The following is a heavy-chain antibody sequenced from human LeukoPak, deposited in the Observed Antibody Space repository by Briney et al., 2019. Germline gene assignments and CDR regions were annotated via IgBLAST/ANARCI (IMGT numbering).Heavy chain of an antibody. Sequence: GGSLRLSCAASGFTFSSYTMHWVRQAPGKGLEWVTVISSDGSNKYYSDSVMGRFTISRGNSKNTPYLQMNSLRFEDTAVYYCARDLSGVGIEAYWGQGTLATVSS. D-gene: IGHD2-15*01. V-gene: IGHV3-30*04. J-gene: IGHJ4*02. CDR3: ARDLSGVGIEAY. CDR1: GFTFSSYT. CDR2: ISSDGSNK.